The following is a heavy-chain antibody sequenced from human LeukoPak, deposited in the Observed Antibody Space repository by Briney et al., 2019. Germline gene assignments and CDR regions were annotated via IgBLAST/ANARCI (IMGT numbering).Heavy chain of an antibody. Sequence: GGSLRLSCAASGFTFSDYYMSWIRQAPGKGLEWILYISNSVSVSYYADSVKGRFTISRDNAKNSLNLQMNSLRAEDTAVYYCARYSGTFSNSYFDCWGQGTLVTVSS. CDR2: ISNSVSVS. CDR3: ARYSGTFSNSYFDC. V-gene: IGHV3-11*04. CDR1: GFTFSDYY. J-gene: IGHJ4*02. D-gene: IGHD1-26*01.